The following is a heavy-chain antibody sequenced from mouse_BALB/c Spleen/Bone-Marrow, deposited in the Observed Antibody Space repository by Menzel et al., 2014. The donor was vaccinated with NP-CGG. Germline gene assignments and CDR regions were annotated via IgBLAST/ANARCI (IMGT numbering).Heavy chain of an antibody. V-gene: IGHV1-39*01. CDR1: GYSFTGYN. CDR2: IDPYYGGT. J-gene: IGHJ4*01. D-gene: IGHD1-1*01. CDR3: ARRGTYGSSPYDYAMDY. Sequence: QLQESGPELEKPGASVKISCKASGYSFTGYNMNWVKRSNGKSLEWIGNIDPYYGGTSYNQKFKGKATLTVDKSSSTAYMQLKSLTSEDSAVYYCARRGTYGSSPYDYAMDYWGQGTSVTVSS.